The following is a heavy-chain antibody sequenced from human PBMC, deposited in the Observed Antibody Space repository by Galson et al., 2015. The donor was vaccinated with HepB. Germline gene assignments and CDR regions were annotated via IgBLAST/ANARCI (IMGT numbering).Heavy chain of an antibody. V-gene: IGHV1-24*01. CDR3: ATDANYDILTGYEGGMDV. J-gene: IGHJ6*02. CDR2: FDPEDGET. Sequence: SVKVSCKVSGYTLTELSMHWVRQAPGKGLEWMGGFDPEDGETIYAQKFQGRVTMTEDTSTDTAYMELSSLRSEDTAVYYCATDANYDILTGYEGGMDVWGQGTTVTVSS. D-gene: IGHD3-9*01. CDR1: GYTLTELS.